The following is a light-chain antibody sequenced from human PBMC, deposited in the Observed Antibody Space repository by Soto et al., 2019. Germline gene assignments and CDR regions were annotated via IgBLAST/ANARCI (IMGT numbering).Light chain of an antibody. CDR2: END. CDR3: GTWDSSLSAHVV. Sequence: QSVLTQSPSVSAAPGQKVTISCSGSSSNIGSNYVYWYQKVPGTAPKLLIYENDKRPSGIPDRFSGSKSATSATLAITGRQTGDEAEYYCGTWDSSLSAHVVFGGGTKLTVL. J-gene: IGLJ2*01. V-gene: IGLV1-51*01. CDR1: SSNIGSNY.